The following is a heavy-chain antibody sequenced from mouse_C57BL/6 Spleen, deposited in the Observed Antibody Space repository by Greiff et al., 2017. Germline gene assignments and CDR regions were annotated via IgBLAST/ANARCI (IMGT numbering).Heavy chain of an antibody. CDR2: INPNYGTT. CDR1: GYTFTDYY. D-gene: IGHD2-4*01. CDR3: ARSGDYDASFAY. J-gene: IGHJ3*01. V-gene: IGHV1-26*01. Sequence: EVQLQQSGPELVKPGASVKISCKASGYTFTDYYMNWVKQSHGKSLEWIGDINPNYGTTSYNQKFKGKATLTVDQSSSTAYMQLNSLTSEDSAVYYCARSGDYDASFAYWGQGTLVTVSA.